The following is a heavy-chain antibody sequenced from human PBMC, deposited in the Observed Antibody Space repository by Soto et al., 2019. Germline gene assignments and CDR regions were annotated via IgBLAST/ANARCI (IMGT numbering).Heavy chain of an antibody. J-gene: IGHJ4*02. D-gene: IGHD6-13*01. CDR3: ARGSSGYISSWYYFDY. V-gene: IGHV3-23*01. Sequence: GGSLRLSCAASGVTFTDYALSWVRQAPGKGLEWVATISGIGGSTYLADSVKGRLSISRDNSKNTVSLLMNSLRAEDTAVYFCARGSSGYISSWYYFDYWGRGTLVTV. CDR2: ISGIGGST. CDR1: GVTFTDYA.